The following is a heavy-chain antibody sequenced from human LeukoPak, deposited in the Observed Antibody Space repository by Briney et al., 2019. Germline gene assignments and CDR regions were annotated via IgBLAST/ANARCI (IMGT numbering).Heavy chain of an antibody. D-gene: IGHD3-10*01. CDR1: GFTFSSYY. J-gene: IGHJ4*02. CDR3: ARELSPGSGSLIYYLDS. V-gene: IGHV3-7*01. Sequence: PGGSLRLSCSASGFTFSSYYISWVRQAPGKGLEWVTNIKEDGSEKYYVDSVKGRFTISRDNSNNTVYLQMNTLRAKDTVFYYCARELSPGSGSLIYYLDSWGQGTLVTVSS. CDR2: IKEDGSEK.